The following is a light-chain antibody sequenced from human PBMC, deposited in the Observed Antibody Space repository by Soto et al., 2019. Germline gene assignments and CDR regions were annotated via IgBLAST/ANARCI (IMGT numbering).Light chain of an antibody. J-gene: IGLJ3*02. CDR1: SSDVGGYNY. Sequence: QSALPQPASVSGSPGQSITISCTGSSSDVGGYNYVSWYQQHPDKAPKLLIYDVTDRPSGVSDRFSGSKFGNTASLTISDLLAEDEADYYCSSFTSSGTVVFGGGTKVTVL. V-gene: IGLV2-14*03. CDR3: SSFTSSGTVV. CDR2: DVT.